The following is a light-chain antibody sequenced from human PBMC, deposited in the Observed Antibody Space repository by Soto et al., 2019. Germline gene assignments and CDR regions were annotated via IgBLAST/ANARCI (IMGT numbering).Light chain of an antibody. CDR3: VLYIGSGIGYV. Sequence: QTVVTQEPSFSVSPGGTVTLTCGLSSGSVSTSYYPSWYQQTPGQAPRTLIYSTNTRSSGVPDRFSGSILGNKAALTITGAQADDESDYYCVLYIGSGIGYVFGTGTKLTVL. V-gene: IGLV8-61*01. CDR2: STN. CDR1: SGSVSTSYY. J-gene: IGLJ1*01.